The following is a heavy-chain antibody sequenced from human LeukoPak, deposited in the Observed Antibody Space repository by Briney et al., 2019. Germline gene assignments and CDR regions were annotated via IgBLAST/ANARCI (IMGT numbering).Heavy chain of an antibody. CDR2: INSAGSST. CDR1: GSTFSSYW. D-gene: IGHD3-22*01. J-gene: IGHJ5*02. CDR3: AREYYYDSSGYTFGP. V-gene: IGHV3-74*01. Sequence: GGSLRLSCAASGSTFSSYWMHWVRQAPGKGLVWVSRINSAGSSTGYADSVKGRFTISRDNAMNTLYMQMNSLRAEDTAVYYCAREYYYDSSGYTFGPWGQGTLVTVSS.